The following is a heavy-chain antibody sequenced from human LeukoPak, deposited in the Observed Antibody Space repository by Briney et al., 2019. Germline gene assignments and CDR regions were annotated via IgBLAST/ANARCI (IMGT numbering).Heavy chain of an antibody. Sequence: GESLRLSCAASGFTFSGSPMHWVRQASGKGLEWLGRIRSKANSHATVYAASVKGRFTISRDDSKTTAYLQMNSLKIEDTAVYYCTTGYRDDPWGQGTLVTVSS. CDR1: GFTFSGSP. CDR3: TTGYRDDP. V-gene: IGHV3-73*01. CDR2: IRSKANSHAT. D-gene: IGHD2-15*01. J-gene: IGHJ5*02.